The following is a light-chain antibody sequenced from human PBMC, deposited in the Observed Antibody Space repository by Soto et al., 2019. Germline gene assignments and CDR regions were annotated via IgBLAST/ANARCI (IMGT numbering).Light chain of an antibody. CDR3: QQSYSTPT. V-gene: IGKV3-20*01. Sequence: EFVLTQSPGTLSLSPGERATLSCRASPSVSGSNLAWYQQKPGQAPRLVIYAASRRATGIPDRFSGSGSGTDFTLTISSLQPEDFATYYCQQSYSTPTFGPGTKVDIK. J-gene: IGKJ3*01. CDR1: PSVSGSN. CDR2: AAS.